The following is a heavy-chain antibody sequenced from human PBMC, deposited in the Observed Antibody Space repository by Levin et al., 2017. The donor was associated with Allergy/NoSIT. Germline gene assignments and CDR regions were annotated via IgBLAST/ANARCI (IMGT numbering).Heavy chain of an antibody. CDR3: AKGSRSLGPRVPGGWFDP. J-gene: IGHJ5*02. Sequence: HTGGSLRLSCVASGLTFSNYAMNWVRQAPGKGLEWVAAIGGSGDGPYYADSVKGRFTMSRDNSNYTVHLQMNSLRAEDTAIYYCAKGSRSLGPRVPGGWFDPWGQGTRVAVSA. CDR1: GLTFSNYA. D-gene: IGHD3-16*01. CDR2: IGGSGDGP. V-gene: IGHV3-23*01.